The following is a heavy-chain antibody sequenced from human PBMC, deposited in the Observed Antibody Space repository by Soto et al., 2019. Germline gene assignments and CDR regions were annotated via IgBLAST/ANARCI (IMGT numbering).Heavy chain of an antibody. D-gene: IGHD1-20*01. CDR1: GFAFSPYG. CDR3: AKVGISGTKYFEY. J-gene: IGHJ4*02. V-gene: IGHV3-23*01. Sequence: PGGSLRLSCAASGFAFSPYGMIWVRQAPGKGLEWVSSITSTGGTTYYADSVKGRFTISRDNSKNTLYLQMNSLRAEDTAVYYCAKVGISGTKYFEYWGQGTLVTVSS. CDR2: ITSTGGTT.